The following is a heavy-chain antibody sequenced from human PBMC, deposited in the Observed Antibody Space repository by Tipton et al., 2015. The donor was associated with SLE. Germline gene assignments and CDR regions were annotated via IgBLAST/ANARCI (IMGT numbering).Heavy chain of an antibody. D-gene: IGHD6-13*01. CDR2: IYYSGST. J-gene: IGHJ6*02. Sequence: TLSLTCTVSGGSISSHYWSWIRQPPGKGLEWIGYIYYSGSTNYNPSLKSRVTISVDTSKNQFSLKLSSVTAADTAVYYCARGIAAGDYYYYGMDVWGQGTTVTVSS. V-gene: IGHV4-59*11. CDR1: GGSISSHY. CDR3: ARGIAAGDYYYYGMDV.